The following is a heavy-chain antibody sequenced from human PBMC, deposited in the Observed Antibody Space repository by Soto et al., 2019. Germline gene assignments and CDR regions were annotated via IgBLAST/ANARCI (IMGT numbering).Heavy chain of an antibody. V-gene: IGHV3-74*01. J-gene: IGHJ4*02. D-gene: IGHD3-10*01. Sequence: EVQLVESGGGLVQPGGSLRLSCAASEFSFSSYWMHWVRQAPEKGLVWVSRINIDGSRTTYADSVKGRFTISRDNAKNTLYLHMNSLRAEDTAAYYCARGGRSGSSQYYFDSWCQGTLVTVSS. CDR2: INIDGSRT. CDR3: ARGGRSGSSQYYFDS. CDR1: EFSFSSYW.